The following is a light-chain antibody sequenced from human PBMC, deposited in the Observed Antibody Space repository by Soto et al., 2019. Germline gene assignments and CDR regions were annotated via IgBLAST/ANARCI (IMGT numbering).Light chain of an antibody. CDR1: QSVSSY. CDR2: GAS. CDR3: QQLTDWPPQWT. J-gene: IGKJ1*01. V-gene: IGKV3-11*01. Sequence: EIVLTQSPATLSLSPGERATLSCRASQSVSSYLAWYQQKPGQAPRLLIYGASTRATGVPDRFSGSGSGTDFTLTISSLEPEDFAVYYCQQLTDWPPQWTFGQGTKVDIK.